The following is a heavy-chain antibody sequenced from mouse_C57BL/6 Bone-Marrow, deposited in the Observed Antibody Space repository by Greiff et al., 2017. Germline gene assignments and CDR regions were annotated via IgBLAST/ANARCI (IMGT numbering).Heavy chain of an antibody. Sequence: QVQLKESGAELVRPGASVTLSCKASGYTFTDYEMHWVKQTPVHGLEWIGAIDPATGGTAYNQKFKGKAILTADKSSSTAYMELRSLTSEDSAVYYCAGGSYDGDYAVGFAYWGQGTLVTVSA. CDR1: GYTFTDYE. CDR2: IDPATGGT. CDR3: AGGSYDGDYAVGFAY. V-gene: IGHV1-15*01. D-gene: IGHD2-3*01. J-gene: IGHJ3*01.